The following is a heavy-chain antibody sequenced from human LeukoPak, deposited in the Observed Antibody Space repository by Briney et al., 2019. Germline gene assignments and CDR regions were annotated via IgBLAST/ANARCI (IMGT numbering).Heavy chain of an antibody. CDR2: IYSGGST. J-gene: IGHJ6*03. CDR3: ARDKEEYSSSSDYYYYMDV. CDR1: GFTVSSNY. D-gene: IGHD6-6*01. Sequence: PGGSLRLSCAASGFTVSSNYMSWVRQAPGKGLEWVSVIYSGGSTYYADSVKGRFTISRDNSKNTLYLQMNSLRAEDTAVYYCARDKEEYSSSSDYYYYMDVWGKGTTVTVSS. V-gene: IGHV3-53*01.